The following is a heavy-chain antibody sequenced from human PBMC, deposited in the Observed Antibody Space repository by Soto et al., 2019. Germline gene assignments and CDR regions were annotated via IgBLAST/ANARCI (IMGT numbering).Heavy chain of an antibody. CDR1: GFTFSSYS. CDR2: ISSSSSYI. V-gene: IGHV3-21*01. J-gene: IGHJ4*02. CDR3: ARDPTPQAGLERPPAY. Sequence: PGGSLRLSCAASGFTFSSYSMNWVRQAPGKGLEWVSSISSSSSYIYYADSVKGRFTISRDNAKNSLYLQMNSLRAEDTAVYYCARDPTPQAGLERPPAYWGQGTLVTVSS. D-gene: IGHD1-1*01.